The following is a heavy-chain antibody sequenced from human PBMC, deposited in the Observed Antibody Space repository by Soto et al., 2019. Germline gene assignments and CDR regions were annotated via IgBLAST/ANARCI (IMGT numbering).Heavy chain of an antibody. J-gene: IGHJ5*02. D-gene: IGHD6-19*01. V-gene: IGHV4-31*03. CDR1: GGSISSGGYY. Sequence: SETLSLTCTVSGGSISSGGYYWSWIRQHPGKGLEWIGYIYYSGSTYYNPSLKSRVTISVDTSKNQFSLKLSSVTAADTAVYYCARDSIDVRYSSGGYPENNWFDPWGQGTLVTVSS. CDR3: ARDSIDVRYSSGGYPENNWFDP. CDR2: IYYSGST.